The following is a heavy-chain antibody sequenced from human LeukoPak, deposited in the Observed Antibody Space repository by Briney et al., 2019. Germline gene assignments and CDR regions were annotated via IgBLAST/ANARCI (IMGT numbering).Heavy chain of an antibody. Sequence: SETLSLTCAVSGYSLSSGYYWGWIRQPPGKGLEWIGSIYHSGSTYYNPSLKSRVTISVDTSKNQFSLKLSSVTAADTAVYYCARHRVAGTSNWFDPWGQGTLVTVSS. CDR1: GYSLSSGYY. V-gene: IGHV4-38-2*01. J-gene: IGHJ5*02. CDR3: ARHRVAGTSNWFDP. D-gene: IGHD6-19*01. CDR2: IYHSGST.